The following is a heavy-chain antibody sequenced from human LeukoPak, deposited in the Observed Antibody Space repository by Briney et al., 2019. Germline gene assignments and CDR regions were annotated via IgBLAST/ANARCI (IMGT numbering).Heavy chain of an antibody. CDR3: APKRCSSTSCYYNWFDP. J-gene: IGHJ5*02. CDR1: GFTFSSYS. Sequence: GGSLRLSCAASGFTFSSYSMNWVRQAPGKGLEWVSYISSSSSTIYYADSVKGRFTISRDNAKNSLYLQMNSLRAEDTAVYYCAPKRCSSTSCYYNWFDPWGQGTLVTVSS. CDR2: ISSSSSTI. V-gene: IGHV3-48*04. D-gene: IGHD2-2*01.